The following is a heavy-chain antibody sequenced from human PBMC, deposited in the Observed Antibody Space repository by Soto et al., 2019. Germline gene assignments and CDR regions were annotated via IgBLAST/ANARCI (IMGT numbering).Heavy chain of an antibody. Sequence: SETLSLTCTVSGCSISSSSYYWGWIRQPPGKGLEWIGSIYYSGSTYYNPSLKSRVTISVDTSKNQFSLKLSSVTAADTAVYYCARHETNQPPVYYWGQGTLVTVSS. CDR2: IYYSGST. CDR3: ARHETNQPPVYY. J-gene: IGHJ4*02. V-gene: IGHV4-39*01. D-gene: IGHD2-2*01. CDR1: GCSISSSSYY.